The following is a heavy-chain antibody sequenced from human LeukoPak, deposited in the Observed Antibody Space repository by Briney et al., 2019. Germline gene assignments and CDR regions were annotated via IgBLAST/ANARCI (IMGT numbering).Heavy chain of an antibody. V-gene: IGHV1-69*06. Sequence: SVKVSCKASGGTFSSYAISWVRQAPGQGLEWMGGIIPIFGTANYAQKFQGRVTITADKSTSTAYMELRRLRSDDTAVYYCARAWAAMVKNMDVWGKGTTVTVSS. CDR2: IIPIFGTA. D-gene: IGHD5-18*01. CDR1: GGTFSSYA. J-gene: IGHJ6*03. CDR3: ARAWAAMVKNMDV.